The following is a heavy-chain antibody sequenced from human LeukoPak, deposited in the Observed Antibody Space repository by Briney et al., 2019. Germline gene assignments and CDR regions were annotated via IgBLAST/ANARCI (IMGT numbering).Heavy chain of an antibody. J-gene: IGHJ4*02. CDR1: GFTFSSYS. Sequence: GGSLRLSCAASGFTFSSYSMNWVRQAPGKGLEWVSSISSSSSYIYYAYSVKGRFTISRDNAKNPLYLQMTSPRAEDTAVYYCARERGWGDYYGSGTFMRDYWGQGTLVTVSS. D-gene: IGHD3-10*01. V-gene: IGHV3-21*01. CDR3: ARERGWGDYYGSGTFMRDY. CDR2: ISSSSSYI.